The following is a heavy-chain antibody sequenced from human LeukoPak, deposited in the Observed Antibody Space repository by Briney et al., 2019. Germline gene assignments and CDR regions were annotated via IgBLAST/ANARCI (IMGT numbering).Heavy chain of an antibody. D-gene: IGHD3-22*01. CDR3: ATYSSLNAREFQY. V-gene: IGHV3-7*01. Sequence: PEGSLRLSCEGSGFTFSNYWMSWVRQAPGKGLEWVANIKTDGSEKYYVDSVKGRFTISRDNAKNSLYLQMNSLRAEDTAVYYCATYSSLNAREFQYWGQGTLVTVSS. CDR2: IKTDGSEK. CDR1: GFTFSNYW. J-gene: IGHJ1*01.